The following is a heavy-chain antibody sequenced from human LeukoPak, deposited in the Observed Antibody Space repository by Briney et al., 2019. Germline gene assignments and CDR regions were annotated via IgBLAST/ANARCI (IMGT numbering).Heavy chain of an antibody. V-gene: IGHV3-48*04. Sequence: GGSLRLSCAVSGFIFGSYSMNWVRQAPGKGLEWLSYISRSSSTTYYADSVKGRFTISRDNAKNSLFLQMSSLRAEDTAVYYCARGPRGSSGSYLDYWGQGTLVTVSS. CDR2: ISRSSSTT. J-gene: IGHJ4*02. CDR1: GFIFGSYS. CDR3: ARGPRGSSGSYLDY. D-gene: IGHD3-10*01.